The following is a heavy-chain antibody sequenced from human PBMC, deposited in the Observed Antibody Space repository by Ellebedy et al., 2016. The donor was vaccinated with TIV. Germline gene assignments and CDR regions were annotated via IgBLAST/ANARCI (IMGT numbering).Heavy chain of an antibody. CDR3: VKVDCGGDCSHFDY. Sequence: PGGSLRLSCSASGFTFSAYFMSWIRQAPGKGLEWVAEIWYDGSRKYYADSVKGRFTISRDNSKNTVFLQMTGLTADDTALYYCVKVDCGGDCSHFDYWGQGTLVSVSS. CDR1: GFTFSAYF. D-gene: IGHD2-21*02. V-gene: IGHV3-33*03. CDR2: IWYDGSRK. J-gene: IGHJ4*02.